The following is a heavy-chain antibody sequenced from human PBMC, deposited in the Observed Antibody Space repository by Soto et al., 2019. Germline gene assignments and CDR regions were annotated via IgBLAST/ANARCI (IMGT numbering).Heavy chain of an antibody. CDR2: IIPIFGTA. D-gene: IGHD6-13*01. V-gene: IGHV1-69*13. CDR3: ARDGASSSWYSWPSSLRSNYYYYGMDV. J-gene: IGHJ6*02. Sequence: SVKVSCKASGGTFSSYAISWVRQAPGQGLEWMGGIIPIFGTANYAQKFQGRVTITADESTSTAYMELSSLRSEDTAVYYCARDGASSSWYSWPSSLRSNYYYYGMDVWGQGTTVTVSS. CDR1: GGTFSSYA.